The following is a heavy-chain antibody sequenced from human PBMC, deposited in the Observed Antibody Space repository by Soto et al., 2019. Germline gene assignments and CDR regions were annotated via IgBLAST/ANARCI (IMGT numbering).Heavy chain of an antibody. V-gene: IGHV1-69*02. CDR1: GGTFSSYT. CDR2: IIPILGIA. J-gene: IGHJ6*03. Sequence: SVKVSCKASGGTFSSYTISWVRQAPGQGLEWMGRIIPILGIANYAQKFQGRVTITADKSTSTAYMELSSLRSEDTAVYYCARKEVKGYYYMDVWGKGTTVTVSS. CDR3: ARKEVKGYYYMDV. D-gene: IGHD3-10*01.